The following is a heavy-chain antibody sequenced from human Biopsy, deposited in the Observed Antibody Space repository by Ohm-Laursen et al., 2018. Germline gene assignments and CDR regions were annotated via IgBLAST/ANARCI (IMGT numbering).Heavy chain of an antibody. CDR1: VDPISSYY. CDR3: ARDRGYYSDRTVPGYFDL. CDR2: VYYTGST. V-gene: IGHV4-59*01. Sequence: SETLSLTCTVSVDPISSYYWSGIRQPPGKGLEWIGYVYYTGSTDYNPSLQSRVTISVDTSKNHFSLRLRSVTPADTAIYYCARDRGYYSDRTVPGYFDLWGRGTLVTVSS. J-gene: IGHJ2*01. D-gene: IGHD3-22*01.